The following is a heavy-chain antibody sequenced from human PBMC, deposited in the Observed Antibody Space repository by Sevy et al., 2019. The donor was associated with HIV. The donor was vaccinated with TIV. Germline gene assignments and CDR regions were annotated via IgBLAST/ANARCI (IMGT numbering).Heavy chain of an antibody. CDR2: IFPGDLDT. CDR3: ARSGSGTSWVWFDP. V-gene: IGHV5-51*01. CDR1: GDSFTNYW. J-gene: IGHJ5*02. D-gene: IGHD2-2*01. Sequence: GESLKISCKGSGDSFTNYWIGWVRQMPGKGLEWMGIIFPGDLDTKYSRSFRGQVTISADKSINTAYLQWSSLKALDSAIYYCARSGSGTSWVWFDPWGQGTLVTVSS.